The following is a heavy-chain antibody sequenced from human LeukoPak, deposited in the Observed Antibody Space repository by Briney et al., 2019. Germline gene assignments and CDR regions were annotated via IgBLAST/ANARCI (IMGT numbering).Heavy chain of an antibody. Sequence: GGSLRLSCAASGFTFSSYGMHWVRQAPGKGLEWVAVIRFDGSEQCYADSVKGRFIISRDNSKNMLYLQMHTLRAEDTAVYYCARVNGVGATQALDYWGQGTLVTVSS. CDR2: IRFDGSEQ. J-gene: IGHJ4*02. CDR1: GFTFSSYG. V-gene: IGHV3-33*01. CDR3: ARVNGVGATQALDY. D-gene: IGHD1-26*01.